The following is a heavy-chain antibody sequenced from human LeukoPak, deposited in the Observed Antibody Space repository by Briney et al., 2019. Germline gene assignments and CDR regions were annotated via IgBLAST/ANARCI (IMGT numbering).Heavy chain of an antibody. CDR1: GFTFSSYA. CDR2: ISYDGGNK. Sequence: GGSLRLSCAASGFTFSSYAMHWVRQAPGKGLEWVAVISYDGGNKYYADSVKGRFTISRDNSKNTLYLQMNSLRAEDTAVYYCARVAIDISTDIWGQGTMVTVSS. J-gene: IGHJ3*02. D-gene: IGHD3-3*02. V-gene: IGHV3-30-3*01. CDR3: ARVAIDISTDI.